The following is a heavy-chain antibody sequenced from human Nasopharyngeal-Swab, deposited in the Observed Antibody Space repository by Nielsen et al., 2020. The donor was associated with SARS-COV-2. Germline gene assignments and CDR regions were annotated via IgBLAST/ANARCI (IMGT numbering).Heavy chain of an antibody. Sequence: GESLKISCVGTGFTFSSFWMNWVRQAPGKGLEWVGRITTRLNGYSTDYAASVKGRFTISRDESKKFVYLQMDSLKTDDTAVYHCATHYHDSSGFAYWGRGTLVTVSS. CDR2: ITTRLNGYST. CDR1: GFTFSSFW. CDR3: ATHYHDSSGFAY. D-gene: IGHD3-22*01. J-gene: IGHJ4*02. V-gene: IGHV3-72*01.